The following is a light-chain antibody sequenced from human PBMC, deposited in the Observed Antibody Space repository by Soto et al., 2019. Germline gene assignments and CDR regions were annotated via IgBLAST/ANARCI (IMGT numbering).Light chain of an antibody. CDR1: SGHSSYI. V-gene: IGLV4-60*02. CDR2: LEGSGNY. CDR3: ETWDSNTHV. Sequence: QSVLNQSSSASASLGSSVKLTCTLSSGHSSYIIAWHQQQPGKAPRYLMKLEGSGNYNRGSGVPDRFSGSSSGADRYLTISNLQFEDEADYYCETWDSNTHVFGTGTKVTVL. J-gene: IGLJ1*01.